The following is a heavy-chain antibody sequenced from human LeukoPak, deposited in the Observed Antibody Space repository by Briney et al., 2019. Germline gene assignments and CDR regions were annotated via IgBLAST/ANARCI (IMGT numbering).Heavy chain of an antibody. CDR2: VTGSSSNT. V-gene: IGHV3-23*01. J-gene: IGHJ4*02. CDR3: AKDRSSSTSCSNY. D-gene: IGHD2-2*01. CDR1: GFNFSNYA. Sequence: GGSLRLSCAASGFNFSNYAMTWVRQAPGHGLEWVSGVTGSSSNTYYADSVKGRFTISRDNSKNMLYLEMNSLRVEDTAIYYCAKDRSSSTSCSNYWGRGTLVTVSS.